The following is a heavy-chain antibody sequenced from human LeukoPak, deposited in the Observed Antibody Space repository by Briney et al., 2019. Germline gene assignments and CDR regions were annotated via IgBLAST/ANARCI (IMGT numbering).Heavy chain of an antibody. CDR1: GGSFSGYY. D-gene: IGHD2-15*01. CDR2: INHSGST. V-gene: IGHV4-34*01. CDR3: ARGRRIVVVLGATRTHRDYYMDV. Sequence: SETLSLTCAVYGGSFSGYYWSWIRQPPGKGLEWIGEINHSGSTNYNPSLKSRVTISVDTSKNQFSLKLSSVTAADTAVYYCARGRRIVVVLGATRTHRDYYMDVWGKGTTVTVSS. J-gene: IGHJ6*03.